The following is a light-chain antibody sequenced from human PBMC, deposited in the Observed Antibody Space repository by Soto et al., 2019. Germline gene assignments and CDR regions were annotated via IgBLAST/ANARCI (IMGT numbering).Light chain of an antibody. CDR1: RSDIGTNT. Sequence: QSALTQPPSASGTPGQRVTISCSGSRSDIGTNTVNWYLQLPGTAPKLLMYNNNQRPSGVPERFSGSKSGTSASLAIGGLQSEDEADYYCAAWDDSLDGFYVFGSGTKVTVL. CDR2: NNN. J-gene: IGLJ1*01. CDR3: AAWDDSLDGFYV. V-gene: IGLV1-44*01.